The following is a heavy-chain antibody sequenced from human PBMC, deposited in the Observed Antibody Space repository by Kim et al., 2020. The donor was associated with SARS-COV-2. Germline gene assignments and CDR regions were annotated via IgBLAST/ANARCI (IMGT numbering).Heavy chain of an antibody. J-gene: IGHJ6*02. V-gene: IGHV3-30*18. CDR2: ISYDGSNK. CDR3: ANDRELIAVAGRGANGMDV. CDR1: GFTFSSYG. Sequence: GGSLRLSCAASGFTFSSYGMHWVRQAPGKGLEWVAVISYDGSNKYYADSVKGRFTISRDNSKNTLYLQMNSLRAEDTAVYYCANDRELIAVAGRGANGMDVWGQGTTVTVSS. D-gene: IGHD6-19*01.